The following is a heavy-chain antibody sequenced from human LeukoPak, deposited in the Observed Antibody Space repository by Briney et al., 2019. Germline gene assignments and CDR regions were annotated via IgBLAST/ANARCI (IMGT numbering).Heavy chain of an antibody. Sequence: GGSLRLSCAASGFTFSSYAMSWVRQAPGKGLEWVSAISGSGGSTYYADSVKGRFTISRGNSKNTLYLQMNSLRAEDTAVYYCAKQKSRLPYFDYWGQGTLVTVSS. CDR3: AKQKSRLPYFDY. V-gene: IGHV3-23*01. CDR2: ISGSGGST. J-gene: IGHJ4*02. D-gene: IGHD4-11*01. CDR1: GFTFSSYA.